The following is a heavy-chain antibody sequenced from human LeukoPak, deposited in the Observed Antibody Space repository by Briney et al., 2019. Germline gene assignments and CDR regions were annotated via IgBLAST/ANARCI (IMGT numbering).Heavy chain of an antibody. J-gene: IGHJ4*02. CDR1: GYTFTGYY. CDR3: ARARARSAMVVPFDY. V-gene: IGHV1-2*02. CDR2: INPNSGGT. Sequence: ASVKVSCKASGYTFTGYYMHWERQAPGQGLEWMGWINPNSGGTNYAQKFQGRVTMTRDTSISTAYMELSRLRSDDTAVYYCARARARSAMVVPFDYWGQGTLVTVSS. D-gene: IGHD5-18*01.